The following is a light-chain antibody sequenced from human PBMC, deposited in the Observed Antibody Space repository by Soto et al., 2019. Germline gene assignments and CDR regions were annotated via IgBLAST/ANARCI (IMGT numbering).Light chain of an antibody. Sequence: QAVVTREPSLTVSPGGTVTLTCGSSTGAVTNGHYPYWFQQKLGQAPRTLIYDTTNRHSWTPARFSGSLLGGKAALTLSGAQPEDEAEYYCLLSYNGPYVFGTGTKVTV. J-gene: IGLJ1*01. CDR3: LLSYNGPYV. V-gene: IGLV7-46*01. CDR1: TGAVTNGHY. CDR2: DTT.